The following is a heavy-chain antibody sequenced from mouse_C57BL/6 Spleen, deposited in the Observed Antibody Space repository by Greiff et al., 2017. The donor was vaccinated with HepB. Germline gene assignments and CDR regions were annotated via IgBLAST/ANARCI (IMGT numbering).Heavy chain of an antibody. D-gene: IGHD2-14*01. V-gene: IGHV5-17*01. CDR3: ASHYRNYAMDY. Sequence: EVQRVESGGGLVKPGGSLKLSCAASGFTFSDYGMHWVRQAPEKGLEWVAYISSGSSNIYYADTVKGRFTISRDNAKNTLFLQMTRLSSEDTAMYYCASHYRNYAMDYWGQGTSVTVSA. CDR2: ISSGSSNI. J-gene: IGHJ4*01. CDR1: GFTFSDYG.